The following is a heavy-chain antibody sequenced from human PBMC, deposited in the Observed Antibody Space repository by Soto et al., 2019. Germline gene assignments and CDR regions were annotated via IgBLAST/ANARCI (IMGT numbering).Heavy chain of an antibody. Sequence: EVQLVESGGGLVHPEGSLRLSCAASGFTFINLAMTWVRQAPGKGLEWVSAISGNGISTYYADSVKGRFTISRDNSKDTVHLQMHSLRSDDTAVYYCAKVLDPDFWGPSHGWFDTWGQGVLVTVSS. CDR1: GFTFINLA. V-gene: IGHV3-23*04. J-gene: IGHJ5*02. CDR3: AKVLDPDFWGPSHGWFDT. D-gene: IGHD3-3*01. CDR2: ISGNGIST.